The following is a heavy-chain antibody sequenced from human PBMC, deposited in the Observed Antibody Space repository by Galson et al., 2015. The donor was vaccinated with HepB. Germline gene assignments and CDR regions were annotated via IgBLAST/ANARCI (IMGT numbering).Heavy chain of an antibody. CDR1: GYTFTSYA. J-gene: IGHJ6*02. CDR2: INAGNGNT. Sequence: SVKVSCKASGYTFTSYAMHWVRQAPGQRLEWMGWINAGNGNTKYSQKFQGRVTITRDTSASTAYMELSSLRSEDTAVYYCARDYYYDFWSGYSYYYYGMDVWGQGTTVTVSS. CDR3: ARDYYYDFWSGYSYYYYGMDV. D-gene: IGHD3-3*01. V-gene: IGHV1-3*01.